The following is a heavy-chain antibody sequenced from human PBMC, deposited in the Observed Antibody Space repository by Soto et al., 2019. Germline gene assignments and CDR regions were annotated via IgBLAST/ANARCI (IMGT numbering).Heavy chain of an antibody. Sequence: PGGSLRLSCAASGFSFSSFWMHWARQAPGKGLVWVAHIHNDGSRTSYADSVKGRFTISRDNAKNTLYLQMNSLRAEDTAMYYCEREFGEVGSTAAFDIWGQGKMVTVSS. CDR3: EREFGEVGSTAAFDI. J-gene: IGHJ3*02. V-gene: IGHV3-74*01. D-gene: IGHD1-26*01. CDR1: GFSFSSFW. CDR2: IHNDGSRT.